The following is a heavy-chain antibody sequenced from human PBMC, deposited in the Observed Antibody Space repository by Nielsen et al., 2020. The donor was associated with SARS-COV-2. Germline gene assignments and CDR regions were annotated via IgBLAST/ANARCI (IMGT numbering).Heavy chain of an antibody. J-gene: IGHJ4*02. Sequence: WIRQPPGKGLEWVSSISSSSSYIYYADSVKGRFTISRDNAKNSLYLQMNSLRAEDTAVYYCARRPETWYYYGSGSYYGHLDYWGQGTLVTVSS. D-gene: IGHD3-10*01. CDR3: ARRPETWYYYGSGSYYGHLDY. V-gene: IGHV3-21*01. CDR2: ISSSSSYI.